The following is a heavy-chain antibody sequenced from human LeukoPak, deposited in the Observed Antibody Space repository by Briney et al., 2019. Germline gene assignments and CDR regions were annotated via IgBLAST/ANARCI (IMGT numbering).Heavy chain of an antibody. CDR2: VHDDGDTK. CDR3: ATGSGHYYDR. D-gene: IGHD3-3*01. J-gene: IGHJ4*02. CDR1: GFTFSSYY. Sequence: GTSLRLSCTTSGFTFSSYYMHWVRQAPGKGLEWVAVVHDDGDTKYYVDSVKGRFTNSRDNSKNTLYLQMSTLRDEDTAIYYCATGSGHYYDRWGQGTLVTVSS. V-gene: IGHV3-33*01.